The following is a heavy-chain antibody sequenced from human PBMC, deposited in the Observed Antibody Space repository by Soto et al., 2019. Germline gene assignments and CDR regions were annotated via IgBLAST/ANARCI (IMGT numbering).Heavy chain of an antibody. Sequence: PGESLKISCKGSGYSFTSYWIGWVRQMPGKGLEWMGIIYPGDSDTRYGPSFQGQVTISADKSISTAYLQWSSLKASDTAMYYCASSSLRFLEWNRKRYYYYGMDVWGQGTTVTVSS. CDR3: ASSSLRFLEWNRKRYYYYGMDV. CDR2: IYPGDSDT. D-gene: IGHD3-3*01. CDR1: GYSFTSYW. V-gene: IGHV5-51*01. J-gene: IGHJ6*02.